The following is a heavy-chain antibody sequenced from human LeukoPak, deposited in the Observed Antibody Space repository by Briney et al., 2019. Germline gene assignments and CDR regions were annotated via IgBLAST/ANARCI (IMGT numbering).Heavy chain of an antibody. V-gene: IGHV3-30*18. J-gene: IGHJ4*02. Sequence: GGSLRLSCAASGFTFNNAWMNWVRQAPGKGLEWVAVISHDVKTTYYADSAKGRFTISRDNSRNTVFLQMNRLRPEDTAVYYCVKEAYYGWGSSPTFYFDYWGQGTRVTVSS. CDR2: ISHDVKTT. D-gene: IGHD3-10*01. CDR1: GFTFNNAW. CDR3: VKEAYYGWGSSPTFYFDY.